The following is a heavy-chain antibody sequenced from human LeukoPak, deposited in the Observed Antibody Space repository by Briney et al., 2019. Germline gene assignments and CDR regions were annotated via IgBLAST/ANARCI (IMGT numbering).Heavy chain of an antibody. V-gene: IGHV4-34*03. J-gene: IGHJ5*02. CDR2: INHSGST. CDR1: GDSITGYY. D-gene: IGHD3-22*01. CDR3: CGTLLPTGWFDP. Sequence: KPSETLSLTCSVSGDSITGYYWSWIRQPQGKGLEWIGEINHSGSTNYNPSLKSRVTISVDTSKNQFSLKLSSVTAADTAVYYCCGTLLPTGWFDPWGQGTLVTVSS.